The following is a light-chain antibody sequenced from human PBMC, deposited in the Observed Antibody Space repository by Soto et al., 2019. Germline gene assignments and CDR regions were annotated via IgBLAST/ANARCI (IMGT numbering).Light chain of an antibody. Sequence: DIQMTRSPSSLSASVGDRVTITCRASQSITTWLAWYQQKPGKAPKLLIHDASTLQSGVPSRFSGSGFGTQFTLTISSLQPDDFATYYCQEYNNHWTFGQGTKVDIK. CDR1: QSITTW. V-gene: IGKV1-5*01. CDR3: QEYNNHWT. J-gene: IGKJ1*01. CDR2: DAS.